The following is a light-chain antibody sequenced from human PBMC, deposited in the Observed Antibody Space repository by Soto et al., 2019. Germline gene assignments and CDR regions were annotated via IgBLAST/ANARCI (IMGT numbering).Light chain of an antibody. V-gene: IGLV2-23*02. Sequence: QSALTQPASVSGSLGQWITISCTRPSSDVWSFNFVSWYQQHPDKAPQVLIYEVTKRPPGVSNRFSGSKSGNTASLTISGLQADDEADYYCCSDAGSSSYVFGTGTKVTVL. CDR3: CSDAGSSSYV. CDR1: SSDVWSFNF. CDR2: EVT. J-gene: IGLJ1*01.